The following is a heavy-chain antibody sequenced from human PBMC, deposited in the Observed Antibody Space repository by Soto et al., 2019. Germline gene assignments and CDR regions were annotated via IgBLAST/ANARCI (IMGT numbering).Heavy chain of an antibody. CDR2: MNPNSGNT. CDR1: GYTFTSYD. J-gene: IGHJ6*03. V-gene: IGHV1-8*01. Sequence: ASVKVSCKASGYTFTSYDINWVRQATGQGLEWMGWMNPNSGNTGYAQKVQGRVTMTRNTSISTAYMELSSLRSDDTAVYYCAREYPSVESPTRKPNYYYYYYMDVWGKGTTVTVSS. CDR3: AREYPSVESPTRKPNYYYYYYMDV. D-gene: IGHD3-3*01.